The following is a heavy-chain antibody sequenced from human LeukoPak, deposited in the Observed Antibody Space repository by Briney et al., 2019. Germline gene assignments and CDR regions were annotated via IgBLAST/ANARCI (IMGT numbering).Heavy chain of an antibody. D-gene: IGHD2-8*01. J-gene: IGHJ4*02. V-gene: IGHV1-18*01. CDR1: GNTFTSYG. CDR2: ISAYNGNT. Sequence: GASVKVSCKASGNTFTSYGISWVRQAPGQGLEWMGWISAYNGNTNYAQKLQGRVTMTTDTSTSTAYMELRSLRSDDTAVYYCAISYCTNGVCYSYDYWGQGTLVTVSS. CDR3: AISYCTNGVCYSYDY.